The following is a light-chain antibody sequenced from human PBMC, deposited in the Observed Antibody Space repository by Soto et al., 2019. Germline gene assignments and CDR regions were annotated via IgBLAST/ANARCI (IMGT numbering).Light chain of an antibody. CDR2: EVG. CDR1: SSDVGGYHF. CDR3: ATWDSSLSVAL. J-gene: IGLJ2*01. V-gene: IGLV2-14*01. Sequence: QSALTQPASVSGSPGQSITLSCTGTSSDVGGYHFVSWYQQHPGKAPKLIIYEVGHRPSGIPDRFSGSKSGTSATLGITGLQTGDEADYYCATWDSSLSVALFGGGTKVTVL.